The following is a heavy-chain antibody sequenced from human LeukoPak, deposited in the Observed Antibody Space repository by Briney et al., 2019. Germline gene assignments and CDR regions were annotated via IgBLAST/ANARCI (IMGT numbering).Heavy chain of an antibody. CDR1: GFTFSSYE. V-gene: IGHV3-48*03. Sequence: GGSLRLSCAASGFTFSSYEMNWVRQAPGKGLEWVSYISSSSSTIYYADSVKGRFTISRDNAKNSLYLQMNSLRAEDTAVYYCAKAYSSGWYIWYFDLWGRGTLVTVSS. J-gene: IGHJ2*01. CDR3: AKAYSSGWYIWYFDL. D-gene: IGHD6-19*01. CDR2: ISSSSSTI.